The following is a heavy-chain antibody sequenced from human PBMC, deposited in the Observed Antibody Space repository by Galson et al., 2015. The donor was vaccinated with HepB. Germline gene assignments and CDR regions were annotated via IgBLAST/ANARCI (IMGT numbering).Heavy chain of an antibody. J-gene: IGHJ4*02. CDR3: AKEGGTSGSSRYAFDH. Sequence: SLRLSCAASGFTFSSYGMHWVRQAPGKGLEWVTVKAFDGGAEYFADSVKGRFTISRDNSKKTLYLQMNSLRVEDTAVYYCAKEGGTSGSSRYAFDHWGQGTLVTVSS. D-gene: IGHD2-15*01. V-gene: IGHV3-30*18. CDR1: GFTFSSYG. CDR2: KAFDGGAE.